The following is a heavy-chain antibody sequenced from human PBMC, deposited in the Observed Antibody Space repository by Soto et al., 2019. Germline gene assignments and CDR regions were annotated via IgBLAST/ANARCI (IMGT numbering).Heavy chain of an antibody. J-gene: IGHJ3*02. D-gene: IGHD3-3*02. Sequence: SVKVSCKASGYTFTGYYMHWVRQAPGQGLEWMGWINPNSGGTNYAQKFQGWVTMTRDTSISTAYMELSRLRSDDTAVYYSATSWSIRDDFYIWGQGTMVTVSS. CDR1: GYTFTGYY. CDR2: INPNSGGT. V-gene: IGHV1-2*04. CDR3: ATSWSIRDDFYI.